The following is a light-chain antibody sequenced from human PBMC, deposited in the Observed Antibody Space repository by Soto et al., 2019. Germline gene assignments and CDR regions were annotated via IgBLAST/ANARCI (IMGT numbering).Light chain of an antibody. V-gene: IGLV2-14*01. CDR2: EVN. J-gene: IGLJ1*01. CDR3: CSRTPWPPDV. CDR1: SSDIGSYNR. Sequence: VRTKPASVTGSPGQSITICCTGTSSDIGSYNRVSWYQQHPDEVPKIIILEVNNRPSGVSTRFSGSKSGNRASLTICGLQAQDGAEYYCCSRTPWPPDV.